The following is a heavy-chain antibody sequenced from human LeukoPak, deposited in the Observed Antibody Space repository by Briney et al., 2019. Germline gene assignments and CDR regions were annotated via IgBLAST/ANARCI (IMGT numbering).Heavy chain of an antibody. Sequence: SETLSLTCAVYGGSFSGYYWSWIRQPPGKGLEWIGEINHSGSTNYNPSLKSQVTISVDTSKNQFSLKLSSVTAADTAVYYCARGRNSSGWYRYWGQGTLVTVSS. CDR3: ARGRNSSGWYRY. J-gene: IGHJ4*02. V-gene: IGHV4-34*01. D-gene: IGHD6-19*01. CDR1: GGSFSGYY. CDR2: INHSGST.